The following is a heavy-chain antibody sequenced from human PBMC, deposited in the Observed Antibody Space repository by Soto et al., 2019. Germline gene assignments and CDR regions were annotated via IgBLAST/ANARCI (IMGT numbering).Heavy chain of an antibody. CDR1: GFTFSSYG. D-gene: IGHD6-13*01. V-gene: IGHV3-30*18. CDR2: ISYDGRNK. CDR3: AKDQRYSSSWYPGKSYYYGMDV. J-gene: IGHJ6*02. Sequence: SLRLSCAASGFTFSSYGMHWVRQAPGKGLEWVAVISYDGRNKYYADSVKGRFTISRDNSKNTLYLQMNSLRAEDTAVYYCAKDQRYSSSWYPGKSYYYGMDVWGQGTKVTVSS.